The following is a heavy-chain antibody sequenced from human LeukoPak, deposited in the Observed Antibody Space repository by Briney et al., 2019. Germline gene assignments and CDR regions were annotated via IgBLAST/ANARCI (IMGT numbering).Heavy chain of an antibody. V-gene: IGHV4-34*01. CDR2: INHSGST. J-gene: IGHJ4*02. Sequence: PSETLSLTCAVYGGSFSGYYCSWIRQPPGKGLEWIGEINHSGSTNYNPSLKSRVTISVDTSKNQFSLKLSSVTAADTAVYYCARGYAHYWGQGTMVTVSS. D-gene: IGHD2-2*01. CDR1: GGSFSGYY. CDR3: ARGYAHY.